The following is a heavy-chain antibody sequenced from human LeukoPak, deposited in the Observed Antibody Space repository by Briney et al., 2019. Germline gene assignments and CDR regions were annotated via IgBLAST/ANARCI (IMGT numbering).Heavy chain of an antibody. J-gene: IGHJ4*02. V-gene: IGHV4-39*07. D-gene: IGHD3-22*01. Sequence: SETLSLTCTVSGGSISSSSYYWGWIRQPPGKGLEWIGSIYYSGSTYYNPSLKSRVTISVDTSKNQFSLKLSSVTAADTAVYYCASSRNYYDSSGYLGSGFDYWGQGTLVTVSS. CDR1: GGSISSSSYY. CDR2: IYYSGST. CDR3: ASSRNYYDSSGYLGSGFDY.